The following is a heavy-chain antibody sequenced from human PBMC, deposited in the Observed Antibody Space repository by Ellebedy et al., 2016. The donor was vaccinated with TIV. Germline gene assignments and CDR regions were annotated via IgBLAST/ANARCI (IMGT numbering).Heavy chain of an antibody. D-gene: IGHD5-12*01. J-gene: IGHJ5*02. CDR2: ISAYNGNT. Sequence: ASVKVSXKASGYTFTSYGISWVRQAPGQGLEWMGWISAYNGNTNYAQKLQGRVTMTTDTSTSTAYMELRSLRSDDTAVYYCARTVRGFLGPWFDPWGQGTLVTVSS. V-gene: IGHV1-18*04. CDR3: ARTVRGFLGPWFDP. CDR1: GYTFTSYG.